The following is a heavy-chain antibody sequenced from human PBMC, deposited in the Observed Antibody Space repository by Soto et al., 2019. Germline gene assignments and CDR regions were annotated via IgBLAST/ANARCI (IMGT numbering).Heavy chain of an antibody. CDR3: ARARGGGSYYYFDY. Sequence: ASVKVSCKASGGTFSSYAIGWVRQAPGQGLEWMGGINAINGNTKYAQKFQGRVTITTDTSASTAYMELSSLRSEDTAVYYCARARGGGSYYYFDYWGQGTLVTVS. CDR1: GGTFSSYA. CDR2: INAINGNT. D-gene: IGHD1-26*01. J-gene: IGHJ4*02. V-gene: IGHV1-3*01.